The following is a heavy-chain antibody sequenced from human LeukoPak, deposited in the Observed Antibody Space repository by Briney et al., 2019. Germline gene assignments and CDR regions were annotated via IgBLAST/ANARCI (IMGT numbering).Heavy chain of an antibody. CDR2: IYYSGST. CDR1: GGSISSSSYY. D-gene: IGHD3-10*01. CDR3: ARRSEMKSITMVRGVIYYFDY. J-gene: IGHJ4*02. V-gene: IGHV4-39*07. Sequence: PSETLSLTCTVSGGSISSSSYYWGWIRQPPGKGLEWIGSIYYSGSTYYNPSLKSRVTISVDTSKNQFSLKLSSVTAADTAVYYCARRSEMKSITMVRGVIYYFDYWGQGTLVTVSS.